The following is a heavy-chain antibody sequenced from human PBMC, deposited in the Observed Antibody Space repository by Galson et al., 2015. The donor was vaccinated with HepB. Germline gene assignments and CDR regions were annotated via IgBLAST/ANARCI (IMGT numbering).Heavy chain of an antibody. CDR3: ARQATVTTGGSDWFDP. V-gene: IGHV5-51*01. CDR1: GYSFTSYW. J-gene: IGHJ5*02. D-gene: IGHD4-17*01. CDR2: IYPGDSDT. Sequence: QSGAEVKKPGESLKISCKGSGYSFTSYWIGWVRQMPGKGLEWMGIIYPGDSDTRYSPSFQGQVTISADKSISTAYLQWSSLKASDTAMYYCARQATVTTGGSDWFDPWGQGTLVTVSS.